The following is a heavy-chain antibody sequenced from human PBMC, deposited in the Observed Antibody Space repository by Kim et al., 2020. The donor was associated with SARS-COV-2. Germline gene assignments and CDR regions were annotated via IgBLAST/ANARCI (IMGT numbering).Heavy chain of an antibody. Sequence: YYADSVKGRFTISRDNSKNTLYLQMNSLRAEDTAVYYCARERGTIYYFDYWGQGTLVTVSS. J-gene: IGHJ4*02. D-gene: IGHD2-2*01. V-gene: IGHV3-30*01. CDR3: ARERGTIYYFDY.